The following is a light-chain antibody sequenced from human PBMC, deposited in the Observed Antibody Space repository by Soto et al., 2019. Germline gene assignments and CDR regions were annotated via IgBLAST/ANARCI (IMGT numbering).Light chain of an antibody. CDR3: QQYNNWWT. Sequence: EIVMTQSPATLSVSPGERATLSCRASQSVSNNFAWYQKKPGQAPRLLIYGASTRATGIPARFSGSGSGTEFTLTISSVQSEDFAFYYCQQYNNWWTFGQGTRVDI. CDR1: QSVSNN. J-gene: IGKJ1*01. V-gene: IGKV3-15*01. CDR2: GAS.